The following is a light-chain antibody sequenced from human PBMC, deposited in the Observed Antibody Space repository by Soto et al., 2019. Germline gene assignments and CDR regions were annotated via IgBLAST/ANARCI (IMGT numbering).Light chain of an antibody. J-gene: IGKJ4*02. CDR2: EAS. Sequence: EIQMTQSPSSLSASVGDRVTITCRASQSINNYLNWYQQEPGKAPKHLIYEASALQRGVPSRFSGSGSGTDFTLTISSLQAVDFSPYYCQQCFSTPLTFGGGTMVDTK. V-gene: IGKV1-39*01. CDR3: QQCFSTPLT. CDR1: QSINNY.